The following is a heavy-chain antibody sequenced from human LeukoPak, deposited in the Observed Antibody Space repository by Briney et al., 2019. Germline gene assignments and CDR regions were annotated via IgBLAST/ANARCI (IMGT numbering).Heavy chain of an antibody. Sequence: PGGSLRLSCAASGFTFSSYGMHWVRQAPGKGLDWVAFIRYDGSNKYYADSVKGRFTISRDNSKNTLYLQMNSLRAEDTAVYYCAKFGIAAADNFDYWGQGTLVTVSS. CDR3: AKFGIAAADNFDY. CDR1: GFTFSSYG. J-gene: IGHJ4*02. CDR2: IRYDGSNK. V-gene: IGHV3-30*02. D-gene: IGHD6-13*01.